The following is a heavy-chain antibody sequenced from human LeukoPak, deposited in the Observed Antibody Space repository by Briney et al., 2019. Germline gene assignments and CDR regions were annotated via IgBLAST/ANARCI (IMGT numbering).Heavy chain of an antibody. J-gene: IGHJ3*02. Sequence: SETLSLTCTVSGGSISSYYWSWIRQPPGKGLEWIGYIYYSGSTNYNPSLKSRVTISVDTSKNQFSLKLSSVTAADTAVYYCARHITRGGYCSSWSDAFDIWGQGTMVTVSS. CDR1: GGSISSYY. CDR2: IYYSGST. CDR3: ARHITRGGYCSSWSDAFDI. D-gene: IGHD6-13*01. V-gene: IGHV4-59*08.